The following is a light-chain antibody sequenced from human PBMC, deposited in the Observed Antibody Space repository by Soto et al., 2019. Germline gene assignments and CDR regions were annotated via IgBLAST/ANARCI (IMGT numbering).Light chain of an antibody. Sequence: QSVLTQPPSASGTPGQRVTISCSGSSSNIGSNYVYWYQQLPGTAPKLLVYSNNQRPSGVPDRFSGSKSGTSASLAISGLRSEDEADYYCAAWDDSLSGHFGTGTKVTVL. CDR1: SSNIGSNY. J-gene: IGLJ1*01. CDR3: AAWDDSLSGH. V-gene: IGLV1-47*02. CDR2: SNN.